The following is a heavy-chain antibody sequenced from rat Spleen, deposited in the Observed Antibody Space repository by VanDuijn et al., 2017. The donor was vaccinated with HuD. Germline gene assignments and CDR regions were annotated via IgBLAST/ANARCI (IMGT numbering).Heavy chain of an antibody. CDR3: ARDNNYKAY. V-gene: IGHV3-1*01. D-gene: IGHD1-10*01. J-gene: IGHJ2*01. CDR1: DYDITNNY. CDR2: ITYSGGI. Sequence: EVQLQESGPGLVKPSQSLSLTCSVSDYDITNNYWGWIRKFPGNKMEWMGFITYSGGISYNPSLQSRISITRDISKNQFFLQLNSVTTEDTATYYCARDNNYKAYWGQGVMVTVSS.